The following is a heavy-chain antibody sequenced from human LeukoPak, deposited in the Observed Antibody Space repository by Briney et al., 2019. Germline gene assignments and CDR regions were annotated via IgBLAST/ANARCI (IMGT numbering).Heavy chain of an antibody. V-gene: IGHV3-7*01. Sequence: GGSLRLSCAASGFTFSRHWMSWVRQAPGKGLEWVANVKQDGSEEFYVDSVTGRFTISRDNAKNSLYLQMNSLRAEDTAVYYCARDPVHSSGWFAVSYYYMDVWGKGTTVTVSS. D-gene: IGHD6-19*01. J-gene: IGHJ6*03. CDR2: VKQDGSEE. CDR3: ARDPVHSSGWFAVSYYYMDV. CDR1: GFTFSRHW.